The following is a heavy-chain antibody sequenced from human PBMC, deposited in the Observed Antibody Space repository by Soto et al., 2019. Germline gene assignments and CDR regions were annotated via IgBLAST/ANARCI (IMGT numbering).Heavy chain of an antibody. Sequence: PGGSLRLSCAASGFTFSSYAMHWVRQAPGKGLEYVSAISSNGGSTYYANSVKGRFTISRDNSKNTLYLQMNSLRAEDTAVYYCARDPYYYGIPFDYWGQGTLVTVSS. D-gene: IGHD3-10*01. CDR1: GFTFSSYA. CDR3: ARDPYYYGIPFDY. J-gene: IGHJ4*02. CDR2: ISSNGGST. V-gene: IGHV3-64*01.